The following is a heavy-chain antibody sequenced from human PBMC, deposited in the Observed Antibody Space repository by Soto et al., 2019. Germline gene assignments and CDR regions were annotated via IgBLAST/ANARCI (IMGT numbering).Heavy chain of an antibody. CDR3: ARGGFSFDY. J-gene: IGHJ4*02. Sequence: QVQLVQSGAEVKKPGASVKVSCKASGYTFTNYAMHWVRQTPGQRLEWMGWINAGNGNTKYSQKFQGRGTITRDTSASAGYLELSSLKFEDTAVYYCARGGFSFDYWGQGTLVTVSS. V-gene: IGHV1-3*01. D-gene: IGHD3-16*01. CDR2: INAGNGNT. CDR1: GYTFTNYA.